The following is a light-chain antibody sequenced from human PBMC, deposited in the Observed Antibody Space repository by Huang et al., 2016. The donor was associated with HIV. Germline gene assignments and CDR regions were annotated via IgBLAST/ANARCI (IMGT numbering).Light chain of an antibody. V-gene: IGKV3-11*01. CDR2: DAS. Sequence: EIVLTQSPATLSLYPGERATLSCRASQSVSSYLAWYQQKPGQAPRLLIYDASNRATGIPAMFSASGSGTDFTLTISSLEPEDFAVYYCQQRSNWILTFGGGTKVEIK. CDR3: QQRSNWILT. CDR1: QSVSSY. J-gene: IGKJ4*01.